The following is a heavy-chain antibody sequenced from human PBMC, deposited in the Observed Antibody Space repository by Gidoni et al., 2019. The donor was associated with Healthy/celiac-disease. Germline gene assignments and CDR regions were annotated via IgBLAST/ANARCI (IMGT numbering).Heavy chain of an antibody. CDR2: INHSGST. J-gene: IGHJ4*02. CDR3: ARMGLGTFDY. D-gene: IGHD1-1*01. CDR1: GWSFSGYY. V-gene: IGHV4-34*01. Sequence: QVQLQQWGAGLLKPSETLALTCAVYGWSFSGYYWSWIRQPPWKGLEWIGQINHSGSTNYHPSLKIRVTISVDTSKNQFSLKLSSVTAADTAVYYCARMGLGTFDYWGQGTLVTVSS.